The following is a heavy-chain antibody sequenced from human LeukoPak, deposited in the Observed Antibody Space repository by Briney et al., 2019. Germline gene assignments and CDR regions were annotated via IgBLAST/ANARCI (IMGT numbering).Heavy chain of an antibody. D-gene: IGHD2-2*01. CDR3: ARGVGQCSSTTCFGFAEYFQH. CDR1: GYTFTGYY. CDR2: INGNSGGT. V-gene: IGHV1-2*02. Sequence: ASVKVSCKASGYTFTGYYVHWLRQAPGQGLEWMGWINGNSGGTKYAQKFQGRVTMARDTSISTAYMELSSLRSDDTAVYYCARGVGQCSSTTCFGFAEYFQHWGQGTLVTVSS. J-gene: IGHJ1*01.